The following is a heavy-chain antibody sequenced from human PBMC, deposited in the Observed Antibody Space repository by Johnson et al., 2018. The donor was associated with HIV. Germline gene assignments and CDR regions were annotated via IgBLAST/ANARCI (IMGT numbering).Heavy chain of an antibody. J-gene: IGHJ3*02. CDR1: GFTFSNAW. CDR2: IKSKTDGGTT. D-gene: IGHD1-26*01. Sequence: VQLVESGGGVVRPGGSLRLSCTVSGFTFSNAWMNWVRQAPRKGLEWVGRIKSKTDGGTTDYAAPVKGRFIIPRDDSKNTLYLQMNSLKSEDTAVYYRTTYRVGSGSHDAFDIWCQGTIVTVSS. V-gene: IGHV3-15*01. CDR3: TTYRVGSGSHDAFDI.